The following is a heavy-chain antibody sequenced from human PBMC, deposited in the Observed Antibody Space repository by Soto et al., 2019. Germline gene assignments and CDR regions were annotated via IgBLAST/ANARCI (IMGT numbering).Heavy chain of an antibody. Sequence: GSLRLSCAASGFTFSSYAMHWVRQAPGKGLEWVAVISYDGSNKYYADSVKGRFTISRDNSKNTLYLQMNSLRAEDTAVYYCARATYCGGDCWPYYYYGMDVWGQGTTVTVSS. CDR1: GFTFSSYA. J-gene: IGHJ6*02. CDR3: ARATYCGGDCWPYYYYGMDV. CDR2: ISYDGSNK. D-gene: IGHD2-21*02. V-gene: IGHV3-30-3*01.